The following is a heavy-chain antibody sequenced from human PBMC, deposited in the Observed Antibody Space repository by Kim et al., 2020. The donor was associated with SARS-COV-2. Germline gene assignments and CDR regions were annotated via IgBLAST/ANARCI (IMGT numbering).Heavy chain of an antibody. J-gene: IGHJ3*01. CDR1: GFTFSGSA. CDR2: IRSKANDYAT. V-gene: IGHV3-73*01. Sequence: GGSLRLSCAASGFTFSGSAMHWVRQASGKGLEWVGRIRSKANDYATTYAASVKGRFTISRDDSRNTAYLQMNSLKTEDTAVYYCTRVDYEISYPFDVWGQGTLVTVSS. D-gene: IGHD3-22*01. CDR3: TRVDYEISYPFDV.